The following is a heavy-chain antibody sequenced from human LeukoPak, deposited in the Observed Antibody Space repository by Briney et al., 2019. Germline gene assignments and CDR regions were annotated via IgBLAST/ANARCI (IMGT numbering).Heavy chain of an antibody. Sequence: GGSLRLSCAASGFTFSSYGFHWVRQAPGKGLEWVAFIRYDGSYKYYADSVKGRFTISRDNSKNTLYLQMNSLRAEDTAVYYCAKDKFSPFDYWGQGTLVTVSS. CDR3: AKDKFSPFDY. J-gene: IGHJ4*02. CDR1: GFTFSSYG. V-gene: IGHV3-30*02. CDR2: IRYDGSYK.